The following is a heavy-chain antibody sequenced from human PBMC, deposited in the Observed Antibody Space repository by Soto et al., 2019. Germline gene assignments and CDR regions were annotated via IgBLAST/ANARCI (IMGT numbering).Heavy chain of an antibody. V-gene: IGHV3-30*18. CDR2: LSHDGADE. J-gene: IGHJ4*02. Sequence: PGGSLRLSCAASGFTFSKYPMHWVRQPPGKGLEWVAVLSHDGADESYADSVKGRFTISRDNSGDTLYLQMNSLRTEDTALYYCAKLGGEGYFDYLSSYYFDYWGQGTQVTVSS. D-gene: IGHD3-9*01. CDR3: AKLGGEGYFDYLSSYYFDY. CDR1: GFTFSKYP.